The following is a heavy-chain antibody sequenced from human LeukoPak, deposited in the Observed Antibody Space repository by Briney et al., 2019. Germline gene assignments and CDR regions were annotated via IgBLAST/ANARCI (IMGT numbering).Heavy chain of an antibody. CDR1: GFTFNNYG. CDR2: IWYDGSNK. CDR3: ARDHCSSTSCYRRDYYYYGMDV. J-gene: IGHJ6*02. Sequence: GGSLRLSCAASGFTFNNYGMHWVRQAPGKGLEWVAVIWYDGSNKYYADSVKGRFTISRDNSKNTLYLQMNSLRAEDTAVHYCARDHCSSTSCYRRDYYYYGMDVWGQGTTVTVSS. V-gene: IGHV3-33*08. D-gene: IGHD2-2*02.